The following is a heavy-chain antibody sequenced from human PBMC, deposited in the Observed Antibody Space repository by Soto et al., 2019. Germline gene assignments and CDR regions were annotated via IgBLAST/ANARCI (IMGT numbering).Heavy chain of an antibody. Sequence: EVQLVESGGGLVQPGGSLRLSCAASGFTFSSYWMSWVRQAPGKGLEWVANIKQDGSEKYYVDSVKGRFTISRDNAKKSLNLQMNSLRAEDTAVYYCARVTYYCESSGYFDYWGQGTLVTVSS. V-gene: IGHV3-7*01. CDR3: ARVTYYCESSGYFDY. D-gene: IGHD3-22*01. CDR2: IKQDGSEK. J-gene: IGHJ4*02. CDR1: GFTFSSYW.